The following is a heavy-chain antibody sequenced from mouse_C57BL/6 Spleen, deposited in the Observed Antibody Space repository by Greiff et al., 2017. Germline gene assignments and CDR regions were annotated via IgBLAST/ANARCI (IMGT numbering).Heavy chain of an antibody. V-gene: IGHV1-4*01. CDR3: ARSILPTKVWMDY. D-gene: IGHD1-1*01. Sequence: QVQLQQSGAELARPGASVTMSCKASGYTFTSYTMHWVKQRPGQGLEWIGYINPSSGYTKYNQKFKDKATLTADKSSSTAYMQLSSLTSEDSAVYYCARSILPTKVWMDYWGQGTSVTVSS. CDR2: INPSSGYT. J-gene: IGHJ4*01. CDR1: GYTFTSYT.